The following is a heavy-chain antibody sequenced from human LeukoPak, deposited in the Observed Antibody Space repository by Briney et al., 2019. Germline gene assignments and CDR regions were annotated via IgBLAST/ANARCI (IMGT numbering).Heavy chain of an antibody. CDR2: IRTKSYKYAK. D-gene: IGHD5-18*01. V-gene: IGHV3-73*01. Sequence: PGVSVRLPCAGSGFTFRRCVMQWARVPWGKGLVWLGYIRTKSYKYAKLYTASLKGRFTISRDDSKNTPYLQMNSLQTEDTAVYYCTRHRYGDSDGDFDYWGHGTRVTVSS. CDR1: GFTFRRCV. CDR3: TRHRYGDSDGDFDY. J-gene: IGHJ4*01.